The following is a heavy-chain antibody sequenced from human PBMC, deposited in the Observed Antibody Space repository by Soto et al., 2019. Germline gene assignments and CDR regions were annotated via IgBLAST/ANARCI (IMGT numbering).Heavy chain of an antibody. V-gene: IGHV3-15*01. J-gene: IGHJ6*02. CDR1: GFTFSNAW. D-gene: IGHD4-17*01. CDR3: ARGSWSYGDRRRGTSYYYGMDV. Sequence: EVQLVESGGGLVKPGGSLRVSCAASGFTFSNAWMSWVRQAPGKGLEWVGRIKSKTDGGTTDYAAPVKGRFTISRDDSKNTLYLQMNSLKTEDTAVYYCARGSWSYGDRRRGTSYYYGMDVWGQGTTVTVSS. CDR2: IKSKTDGGTT.